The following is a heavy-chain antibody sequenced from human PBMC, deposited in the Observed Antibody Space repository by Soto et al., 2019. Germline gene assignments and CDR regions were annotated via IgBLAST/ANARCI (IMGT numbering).Heavy chain of an antibody. CDR3: AKDKVGGTYFSGLDY. CDR2: ITRDSGNK. J-gene: IGHJ4*02. D-gene: IGHD1-26*01. Sequence: GGSLRLSCAASGFRFDEHAMHWVRQAPGKGLEWVSGITRDSGNKGYADSVKGRFIVSRDNAKNSLYLQMNSPRPDDTALYYCAKDKVGGTYFSGLDYWGQGALVTVSS. CDR1: GFRFDEHA. V-gene: IGHV3-9*01.